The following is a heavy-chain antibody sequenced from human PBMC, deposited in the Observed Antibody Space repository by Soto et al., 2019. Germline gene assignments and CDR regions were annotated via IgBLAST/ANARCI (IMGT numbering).Heavy chain of an antibody. CDR3: ARDQRRDYDFWSGYSQGFDY. J-gene: IGHJ4*02. D-gene: IGHD3-3*01. Sequence: ASVKVSFTASGYTFTSYDINWVRQAPGQRLEWMGWINAANGNTKSSQKFQGRVTFTRDTSASTGYMELSTLNSADTAVYYCARDQRRDYDFWSGYSQGFDYWGQGTPVTVSS. CDR2: INAANGNT. CDR1: GYTFTSYD. V-gene: IGHV1-3*01.